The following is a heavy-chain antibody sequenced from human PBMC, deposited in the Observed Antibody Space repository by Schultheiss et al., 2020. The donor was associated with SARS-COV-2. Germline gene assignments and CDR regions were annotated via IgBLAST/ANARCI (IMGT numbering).Heavy chain of an antibody. V-gene: IGHV3-74*01. CDR2: INSDGSST. CDR3: AKVGGVAGQAFDI. Sequence: GGSLRLSCAASGFTVSSSRMSWVRQAPGKGLVWVSRINSDGSSTSYADSVKGRFTISRDNSKNTLYLQMNSLRAEDTAVYYCAKVGGVAGQAFDIWGQGTMVTVSS. D-gene: IGHD6-19*01. CDR1: GFTVSSSR. J-gene: IGHJ3*02.